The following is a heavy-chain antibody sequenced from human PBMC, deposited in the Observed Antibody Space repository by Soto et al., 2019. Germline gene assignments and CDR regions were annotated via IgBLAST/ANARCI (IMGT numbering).Heavy chain of an antibody. J-gene: IGHJ5*02. CDR1: GGSIRTPDW. D-gene: IGHD6-6*01. CDR3: ARRPSSSLGSLFDP. CDR2: IYHSGTP. V-gene: IGHV4-4*02. Sequence: PSETLSLTCNVSGGSIRTPDWWSWVRQTPEKGLEWIGEIYHSGTPNYNPSLKSRVSMSVDKSNNQFSLKMYSVTPTDTAVYYCARRPSSSLGSLFDPWGRGILVTVSS.